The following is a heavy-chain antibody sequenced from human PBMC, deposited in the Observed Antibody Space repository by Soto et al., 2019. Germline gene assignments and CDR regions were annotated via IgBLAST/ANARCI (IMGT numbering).Heavy chain of an antibody. D-gene: IGHD3-3*01. CDR1: GGSISSYY. J-gene: IGHJ4*02. CDR3: ARHPGADFWSGLYFDY. CDR2: IYYSGST. Sequence: PSETLSLTCTVSGGSISSYYWSWIRQPPGKGLEWIGYIYYSGSTNYNPSLKSRVIISVDTSKNQFSLKLSSVTAADTAVYYCARHPGADFWSGLYFDYWGQGTLVTVSS. V-gene: IGHV4-59*01.